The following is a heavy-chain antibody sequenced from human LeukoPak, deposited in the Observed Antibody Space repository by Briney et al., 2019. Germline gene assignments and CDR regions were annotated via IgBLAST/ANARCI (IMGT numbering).Heavy chain of an antibody. CDR1: GITFSAYA. V-gene: IGHV3-23*01. D-gene: IGHD1-26*01. CDR3: AKGDSGSYAVDY. Sequence: PGGSLRLSCAVSGITFSAYAMNWVRQAPGKGPEWVSAISGSGGSTYYADSVKGRFTISRDNSKNTVYLQMNSLRAEDTAVYYCAKGDSGSYAVDYWGQGTLVTVSS. J-gene: IGHJ4*02. CDR2: ISGSGGST.